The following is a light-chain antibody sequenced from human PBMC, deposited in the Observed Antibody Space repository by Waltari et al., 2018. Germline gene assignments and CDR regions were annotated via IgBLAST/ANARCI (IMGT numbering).Light chain of an antibody. CDR3: SSYTTSSAPGV. CDR2: EVS. J-gene: IGLJ1*01. Sequence: QSALTQPASVSGSPGQSITISCSGTDSDVGAYDFVSWYQQHPGKAPPLIIYEVSNRPSGISNRFAASKSGNTDSLTISGLQAEDEADYYCSSYTTSSAPGVFGTGTRVTVL. CDR1: DSDVGAYDF. V-gene: IGLV2-14*01.